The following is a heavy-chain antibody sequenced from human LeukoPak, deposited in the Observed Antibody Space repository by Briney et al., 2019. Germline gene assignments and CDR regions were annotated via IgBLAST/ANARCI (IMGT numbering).Heavy chain of an antibody. V-gene: IGHV3-30*18. Sequence: GGSLRLSCAASGFTFSSYGMHWVRQAPGKGLDWVAAISNDGSKKYYADSVKGRFTISRDNSKNTLSLLLSSLRAEDTAVYYCAKDRYSYAFEYSDSWGQGTLVTVSS. D-gene: IGHD5-18*01. CDR2: ISNDGSKK. CDR3: AKDRYSYAFEYSDS. J-gene: IGHJ4*02. CDR1: GFTFSSYG.